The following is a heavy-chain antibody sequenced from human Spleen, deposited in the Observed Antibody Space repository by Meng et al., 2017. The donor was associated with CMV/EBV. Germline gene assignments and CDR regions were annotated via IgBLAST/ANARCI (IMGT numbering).Heavy chain of an antibody. D-gene: IGHD1-26*01. V-gene: IGHV3-30*18. J-gene: IGHJ4*02. CDR3: AKLVGATPLDY. Sequence: GGSLRLSCAASGFTFSNYAMNWVRQAPGKGLEWVAAISYDGSKEYYADSVKGRFTISRENSKNTVYVQMNSLRTEDTALYYCAKLVGATPLDYWGQGTLVTVSS. CDR1: GFTFSNYA. CDR2: ISYDGSKE.